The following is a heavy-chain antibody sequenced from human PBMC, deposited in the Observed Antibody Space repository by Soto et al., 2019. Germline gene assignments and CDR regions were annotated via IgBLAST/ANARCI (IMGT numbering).Heavy chain of an antibody. CDR3: AKDRDSYYDSSGSPDY. CDR2: ISYDGSNK. V-gene: IGHV3-30*18. D-gene: IGHD3-22*01. J-gene: IGHJ4*02. Sequence: GGSLRLSCAASGFTFSSYGMHWVRQAPGKGLEWVAVISYDGSNKYYADSVKGRFTISRDNSKNTLYLQMNSLRAEDTAVYYCAKDRDSYYDSSGSPDYWGQGTLVTVSS. CDR1: GFTFSSYG.